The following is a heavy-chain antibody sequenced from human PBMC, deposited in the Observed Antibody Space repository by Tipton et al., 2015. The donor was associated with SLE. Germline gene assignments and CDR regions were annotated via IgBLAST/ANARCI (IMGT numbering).Heavy chain of an antibody. D-gene: IGHD6-13*01. CDR2: INHSGST. Sequence: TLSLTCAVYGGSFSGYSWSWIRQPPGKGLEWIGEINHSGSTNYNPSLKSRVTISVDTSKNQFSLKLSSVTAADTAVYYCARGREGSSWDFDYWGQGTLVTVSS. CDR3: ARGREGSSWDFDY. V-gene: IGHV4-34*01. J-gene: IGHJ4*02. CDR1: GGSFSGYS.